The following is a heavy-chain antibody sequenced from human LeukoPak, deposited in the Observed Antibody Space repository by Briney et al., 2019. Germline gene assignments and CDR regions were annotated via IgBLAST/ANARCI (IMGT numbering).Heavy chain of an antibody. J-gene: IGHJ4*02. CDR3: ARGRGDYYFDY. CDR1: GFTFSSYW. V-gene: IGHV3-7*05. Sequence: GGSLRLSCAASGFTFSSYWISWVRQAPGKGLEWVANINQAGTEKYYVDSVKGRLTVSRDNAKNSVYLQMKSLRAEDTAVYYCARGRGDYYFDYWGQGALVTVSS. CDR2: INQAGTEK. D-gene: IGHD3-16*01.